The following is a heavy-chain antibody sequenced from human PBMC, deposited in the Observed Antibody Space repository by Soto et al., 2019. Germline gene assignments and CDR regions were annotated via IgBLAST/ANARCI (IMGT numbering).Heavy chain of an antibody. CDR2: SIPICGTA. J-gene: IGHJ3*02. CDR3: ARELIRNSNYHFLNAFDI. Sequence: SVTFTCKPTGGTLSSFASSGVGQTPDEELEWMGGSIPICGTANYPQKFQGRVTNTVDESTSKAYMQLSGLTAEDTAVHYCARELIRNSNYHFLNAFDIWGQGAMVTVSS. D-gene: IGHD4-4*01. V-gene: IGHV1-69*01. CDR1: GGTLSSFA.